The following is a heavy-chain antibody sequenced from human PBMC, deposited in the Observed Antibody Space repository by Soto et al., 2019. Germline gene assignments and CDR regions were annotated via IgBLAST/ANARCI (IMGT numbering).Heavy chain of an antibody. Sequence: GGSLRLSCAASGFTFSSYWMSWVRQAPGKGLEWVANIKQDGSEKYYVNSVKGRFTISRDNAKNSLYLQMNSLRAEDTDVYYCARTIVVVTDRYYYYYYYMDVWGKGTTVTVSS. CDR2: IKQDGSEK. D-gene: IGHD2-21*02. V-gene: IGHV3-7*03. CDR1: GFTFSSYW. J-gene: IGHJ6*03. CDR3: ARTIVVVTDRYYYYYYYMDV.